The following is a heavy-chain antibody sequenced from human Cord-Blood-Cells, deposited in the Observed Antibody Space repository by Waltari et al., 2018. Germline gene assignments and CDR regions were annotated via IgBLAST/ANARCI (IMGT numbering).Heavy chain of an antibody. J-gene: IGHJ4*02. D-gene: IGHD3-22*01. CDR3: ARVFAMSYDSSGYYFDY. V-gene: IGHV4-34*01. CDR1: GGSFSGYY. CDR2: INHSGST. Sequence: KPSETLSLTCAVYGGSFSGYYWSWIRQPPGKGLEWIGEINHSGSTNYNPSLKSRVTISVDTSKNQFSLKLSSVTAADTAVYYCARVFAMSYDSSGYYFDYWGQGTLVTVSS.